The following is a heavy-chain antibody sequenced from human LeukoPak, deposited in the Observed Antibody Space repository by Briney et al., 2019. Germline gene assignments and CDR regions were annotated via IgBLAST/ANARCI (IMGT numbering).Heavy chain of an antibody. Sequence: PGRSLRLSCAASGFTFSSYGMHWVRQAPGKGLEWVAVISSDGNNKNYVDSVKGRFTISRDNSKNTLYLQMNSLRAEDTAVYYCAKAGYSGYEYDYWGQGTLVTVSS. CDR1: GFTFSSYG. J-gene: IGHJ4*02. CDR2: ISSDGNNK. V-gene: IGHV3-30*18. CDR3: AKAGYSGYEYDY. D-gene: IGHD5-12*01.